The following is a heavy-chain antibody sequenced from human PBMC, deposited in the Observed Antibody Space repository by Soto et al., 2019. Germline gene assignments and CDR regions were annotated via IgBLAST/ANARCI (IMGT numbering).Heavy chain of an antibody. CDR2: IIPIFGTA. Sequence: GASVKVSCKASGGTFSSYAISWVRQAPGQGLEWMGGIIPIFGTANYAQKFQGRVTITADESTSTAYMELSSLRSEDTAVYYCARVMAGLHAFAIWGQGTMDTVSS. CDR3: ARVMAGLHAFAI. V-gene: IGHV1-69*13. J-gene: IGHJ3*02. D-gene: IGHD6-19*01. CDR1: GGTFSSYA.